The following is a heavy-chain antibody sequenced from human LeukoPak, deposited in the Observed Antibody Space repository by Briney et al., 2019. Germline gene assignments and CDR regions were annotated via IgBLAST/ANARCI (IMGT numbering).Heavy chain of an antibody. D-gene: IGHD3-10*01. V-gene: IGHV3-23*01. J-gene: IGHJ4*02. CDR1: GFTFSSYA. CDR3: AKDAVAPGSGGDYFDD. Sequence: GGSLRLSCAASGFTFSSYAMSWVRQPPGKGLECISVITRSGNTYYADSVKGRFTISRDKSKNTLYLQMNSLRAEDTAVYSCAKDAVAPGSGGDYFDDWGQGTLVTVSS. CDR2: ITRSGNT.